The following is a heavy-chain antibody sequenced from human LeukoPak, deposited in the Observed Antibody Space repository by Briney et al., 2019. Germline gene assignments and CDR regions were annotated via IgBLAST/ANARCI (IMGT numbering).Heavy chain of an antibody. CDR1: GYSISSGYY. Sequence: SETLSLTCTVSGYSISSGYYWGWIRQPPGKGLEWIGSIYHSGSTYYNPSLKSRVTISVDTSKNQFSLKLSSVTAADTAVYYCAREVGGYYYYMDVWGKGTTVTISS. CDR2: IYHSGST. CDR3: AREVGGYYYYMDV. D-gene: IGHD3-22*01. V-gene: IGHV4-38-2*02. J-gene: IGHJ6*03.